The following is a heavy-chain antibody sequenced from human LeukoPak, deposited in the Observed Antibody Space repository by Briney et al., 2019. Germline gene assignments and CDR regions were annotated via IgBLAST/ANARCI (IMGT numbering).Heavy chain of an antibody. D-gene: IGHD6-19*01. CDR3: AKDRQWLALNAFDI. CDR2: IRYDGSNK. CDR1: GFTFSNYG. J-gene: IGHJ3*02. Sequence: GGSLRLSCGASGFTFSNYGMLWVRQAPGKGLEWVAFIRYDGSNKLYADSVKGRFTISRDNSKNTLYLHINSLRAEDTAVYYCAKDRQWLALNAFDIWGQGTMVTVSS. V-gene: IGHV3-30*02.